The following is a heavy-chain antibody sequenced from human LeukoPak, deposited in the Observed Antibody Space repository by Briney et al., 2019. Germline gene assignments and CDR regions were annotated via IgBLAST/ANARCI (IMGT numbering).Heavy chain of an antibody. D-gene: IGHD2-15*01. Sequence: ASVKVSCKASGYTFTSFYMHWVRQAPGQGLEWMGIINPSGGSTSYAQKFQGRVTMTRDMSTSTVYMELSSLRSEDTAVYYCARGRKIVVVVAALVSFRGKYNWFDPWGQGTLVTVSS. CDR3: ARGRKIVVVVAALVSFRGKYNWFDP. V-gene: IGHV1-46*01. CDR1: GYTFTSFY. CDR2: INPSGGST. J-gene: IGHJ5*02.